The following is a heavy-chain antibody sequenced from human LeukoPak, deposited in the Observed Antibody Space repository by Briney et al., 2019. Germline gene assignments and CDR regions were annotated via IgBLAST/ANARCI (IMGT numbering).Heavy chain of an antibody. CDR3: ARMTYCGGDCYYYFDY. J-gene: IGHJ4*02. D-gene: IGHD2-21*02. CDR2: INPNSGGT. V-gene: IGHV1-2*02. CDR1: GYTFTGYY. Sequence: GASVKVSCKASGYTFTGYYTHWVRQAPGQGLEWMGWINPNSGGTNYAQKFQGRVTMTRDTSISTAYMELSRLRSDDTAVYYCARMTYCGGDCYYYFDYWGQGTLVTVSS.